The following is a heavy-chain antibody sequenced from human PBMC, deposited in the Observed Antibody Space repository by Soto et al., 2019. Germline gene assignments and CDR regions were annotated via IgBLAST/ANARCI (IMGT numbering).Heavy chain of an antibody. CDR1: GGTFSSYT. CDR3: AREPGQGYCSSTSCYVTSSIDY. J-gene: IGHJ4*02. CDR2: IIPILGIA. V-gene: IGHV1-69*02. D-gene: IGHD2-2*01. Sequence: SVKVSCKASGGTFSSYTISWVRQAPGHGLEWMGRIIPILGIANYAQKFQGRVTMTTDTSTSTVYMELSSLRSEDTAVYYCAREPGQGYCSSTSCYVTSSIDYWGQGTLVTVSS.